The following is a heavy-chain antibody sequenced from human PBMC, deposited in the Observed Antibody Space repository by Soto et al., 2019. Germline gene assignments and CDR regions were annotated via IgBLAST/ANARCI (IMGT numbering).Heavy chain of an antibody. CDR1: GGSISYEYYH. CDR2: VHYSGSI. CDR3: VREDDGGDRAYYGLDV. Sequence: QVQLQQSGPGLVKPSQTLSLTCTVSGGSISYEYYHWTWIRQSPGKGLEWIGYVHYSGSIMYNPSFKSRVTISVDTSKNQFSLHLSSVTAADTAVYFCVREDDGGDRAYYGLDVWGQGTTVTVSS. D-gene: IGHD3-16*01. V-gene: IGHV4-30-4*08. J-gene: IGHJ6*02.